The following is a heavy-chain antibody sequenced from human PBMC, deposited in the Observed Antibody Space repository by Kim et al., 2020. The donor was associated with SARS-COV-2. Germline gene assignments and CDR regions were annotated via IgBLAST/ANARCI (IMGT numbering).Heavy chain of an antibody. CDR2: ISAYNGNT. D-gene: IGHD3-22*01. CDR1: GYTFTSYG. Sequence: ASVKVSCKASGYTFTSYGISWVRQAPGQGLEWMGWISAYNGNTNYAQKLQGRVTMTTDTSTSTAYMELRSLRSDDTAVYYCARPATMIVTSAWEAFDIWGQGTMVTVSS. V-gene: IGHV1-18*04. J-gene: IGHJ3*02. CDR3: ARPATMIVTSAWEAFDI.